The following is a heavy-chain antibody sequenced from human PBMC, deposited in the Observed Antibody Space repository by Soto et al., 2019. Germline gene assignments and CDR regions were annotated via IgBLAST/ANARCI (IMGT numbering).Heavy chain of an antibody. J-gene: IGHJ4*02. D-gene: IGHD3-22*01. Sequence: GGSLRLSCVASGFSFKSYEMNWVRQAPGKGLEWVSAISDGGDTTYYADSVKGRFTTSRDNSKNTLYLQMDSLRAEDAAIYYCAKNRGIIMIVESWGQGTLVTVSS. V-gene: IGHV3-23*01. CDR2: ISDGGDTT. CDR3: AKNRGIIMIVES. CDR1: GFSFKSYE.